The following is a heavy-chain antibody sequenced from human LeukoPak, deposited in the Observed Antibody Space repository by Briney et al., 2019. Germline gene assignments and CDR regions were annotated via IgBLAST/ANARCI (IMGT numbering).Heavy chain of an antibody. J-gene: IGHJ3*02. CDR2: IYYRGNT. CDR1: GGSISGGSYY. D-gene: IGHD6-13*01. Sequence: SETLSLTCSVSGGSISGGSYYWSWIRQPPGKGLGLIGYIYYRGNTNYNPSLNSRVTISVDTSTNQFSLKLSSVTAADTAVYYCAKYQRQLVRNAFDIWGQGTMVTVSS. V-gene: IGHV4-61*01. CDR3: AKYQRQLVRNAFDI.